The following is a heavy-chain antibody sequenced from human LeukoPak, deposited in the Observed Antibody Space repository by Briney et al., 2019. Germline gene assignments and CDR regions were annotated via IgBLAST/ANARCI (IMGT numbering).Heavy chain of an antibody. J-gene: IGHJ4*02. CDR3: AREWGGSGYYSDY. D-gene: IGHD3-22*01. V-gene: IGHV4-61*02. CDR1: GGSVSSGGYY. Sequence: SQTLSLTCTVSGGSVSSGGYYWSWIRQPAGKGLEWIGRIQSSGSTEYNPSLKSRVTISVDTSKNQFSLKLSSVTAADTAVYYCAREWGGSGYYSDYWGQGTLVTVSS. CDR2: IQSSGST.